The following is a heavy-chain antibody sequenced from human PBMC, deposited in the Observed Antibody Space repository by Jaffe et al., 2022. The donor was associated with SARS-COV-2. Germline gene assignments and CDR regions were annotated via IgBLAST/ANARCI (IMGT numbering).Heavy chain of an antibody. Sequence: EVQLVESGGGLVQPGGSLRLSCAASGFTFSSYEMNWVRQAPGKGLEWVSYISSSGSTIYYADSVKGRFTISRDNAKNSLYLQMNSLRAEDTAVYYCAAGTVLMVYAPSYYYGMDVWGQGTTVTVSS. J-gene: IGHJ6*02. V-gene: IGHV3-48*03. D-gene: IGHD2-8*01. CDR3: AAGTVLMVYAPSYYYGMDV. CDR2: ISSSGSTI. CDR1: GFTFSSYE.